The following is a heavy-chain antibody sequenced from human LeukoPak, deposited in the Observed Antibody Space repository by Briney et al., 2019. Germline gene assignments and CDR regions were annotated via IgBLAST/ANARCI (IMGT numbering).Heavy chain of an antibody. CDR2: ISYDGSNK. CDR1: GFTFSSYR. Sequence: GRSLRLSCAASGFTFSSYRMHWVRQAPGKGLEWVAVISYDGSNKYYADSVKGRFTISRDNSKNTLYLQMNSLRAEDTAVYYCAKVSRYGDDGEYFQHWGQGTLVTVSS. J-gene: IGHJ1*01. D-gene: IGHD4-17*01. V-gene: IGHV3-30*18. CDR3: AKVSRYGDDGEYFQH.